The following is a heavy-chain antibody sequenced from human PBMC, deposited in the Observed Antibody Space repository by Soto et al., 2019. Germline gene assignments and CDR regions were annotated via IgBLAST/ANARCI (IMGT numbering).Heavy chain of an antibody. CDR3: ARDDRVRGVTRGFDP. V-gene: IGHV4-59*01. Sequence: KPSETLSLTCTVSGGSISSYYWSWIRQLPGKGLEWIGYIYYSGSTNYNPSLKSRVTISVDTSKNQSSLKLSSVTAADTAVYYCARDDRVRGVTRGFDPWGQGTLVTVSS. D-gene: IGHD3-10*01. CDR1: GGSISSYY. CDR2: IYYSGST. J-gene: IGHJ5*02.